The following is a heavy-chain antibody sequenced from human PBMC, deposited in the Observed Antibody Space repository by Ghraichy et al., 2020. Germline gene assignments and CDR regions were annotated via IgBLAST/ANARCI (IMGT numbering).Heavy chain of an antibody. CDR1: EFTFSTFG. CDR3: SKEGGPYFDSYYYGLNV. V-gene: IGHV3-30*18. J-gene: IGHJ6*02. CDR2: ISYDGSEN. Sequence: GGSLRLSCAASEFTFSTFGMHWVRQAPGNWLEWVAVISYDGSENYYADSVKGRFAISRDNSKYTLYLQMNRLRAEDTAVYYCSKEGGPYFDSYYYGLNVWGQVTTVTVSS. D-gene: IGHD1-26*01.